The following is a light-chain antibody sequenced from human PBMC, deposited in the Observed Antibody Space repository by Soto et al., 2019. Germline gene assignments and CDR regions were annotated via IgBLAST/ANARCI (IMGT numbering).Light chain of an antibody. CDR2: KAS. V-gene: IGKV1-5*03. CDR1: QTISSW. J-gene: IGKJ1*01. Sequence: DIHMTRSPSTLSVSVLDIVTITCLASQTISSWLAWYQQKPGKAPKLLIYKASTLKSGVPSRFSGSGSGTEFTLTISSLQPDDFATYYCQHYNSYSEAFGQGTKVDI. CDR3: QHYNSYSEA.